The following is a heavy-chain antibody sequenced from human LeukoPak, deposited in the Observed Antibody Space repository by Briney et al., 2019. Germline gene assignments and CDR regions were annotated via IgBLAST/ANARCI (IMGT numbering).Heavy chain of an antibody. V-gene: IGHV4-34*01. CDR3: APIFGDYSDFDS. J-gene: IGHJ4*02. Sequence: SEILSLTCAVYGGSFSNYYLSWVRQPPGKGLEWIGEITHSGSTNYNPSLKSRVTISVDTSKSQFSLKLRSVAAADTAVYYCAPIFGDYSDFDSWGQGTLVTVSS. CDR1: GGSFSNYY. CDR2: ITHSGST. D-gene: IGHD4-17*01.